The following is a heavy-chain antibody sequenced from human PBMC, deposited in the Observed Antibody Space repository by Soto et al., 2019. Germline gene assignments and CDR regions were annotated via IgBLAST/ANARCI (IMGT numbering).Heavy chain of an antibody. D-gene: IGHD2-2*01. Sequence: HPVGSLRLSCASSVFTFSSYAMSCVRHSPGKWLEWVSAISGSGGSTYYADSVKGRFTISRDNSKNTLYLQMNSLRAEDTAVYYCAKDKGSSPRWEYWGQGTLVNVSS. CDR1: VFTFSSYA. J-gene: IGHJ4*02. CDR2: ISGSGGST. CDR3: AKDKGSSPRWEY. V-gene: IGHV3-23*01.